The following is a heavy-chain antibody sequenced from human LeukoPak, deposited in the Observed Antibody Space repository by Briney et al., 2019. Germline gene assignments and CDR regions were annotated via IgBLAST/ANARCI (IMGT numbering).Heavy chain of an antibody. CDR2: INPNSGGT. CDR3: ARVWEPPPGYYMDV. J-gene: IGHJ6*03. V-gene: IGHV1-2*02. D-gene: IGHD1-26*01. CDR1: GYTFTGYY. Sequence: ASVKVSCKASGYTFTGYYMHWVRQAPGQGLEWMGWINPNSGGTNYAQKFQGRVTMTRDTSISTAYMELSRLRSDDTAVYYCARVWEPPPGYYMDVWGKGTTVTVSS.